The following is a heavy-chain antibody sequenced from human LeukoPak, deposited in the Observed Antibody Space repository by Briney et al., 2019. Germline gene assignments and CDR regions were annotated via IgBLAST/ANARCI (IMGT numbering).Heavy chain of an antibody. CDR2: IYTSGST. J-gene: IGHJ5*02. Sequence: SETLSLTCTVSGGSTSSGSYYWSWIRQPAGKGLEWIGRIYTSGSTNYNPSLKSRVTISVDTSKNQFSLKLSSVTAADTAVYYCARDMKRGNWFDPWGQGTLVTVSS. CDR3: ARDMKRGNWFDP. V-gene: IGHV4-61*02. D-gene: IGHD3-16*01. CDR1: GGSTSSGSYY.